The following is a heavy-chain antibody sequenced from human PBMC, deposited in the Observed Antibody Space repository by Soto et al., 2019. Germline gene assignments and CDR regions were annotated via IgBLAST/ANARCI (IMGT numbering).Heavy chain of an antibody. V-gene: IGHV1-3*05. J-gene: IGHJ4*02. CDR1: GYTFTSYA. D-gene: IGHD6-13*01. CDR3: AREKRVRYGSSWYYDY. CDR2: INAGNGNT. Sequence: QVQLVQSGAEEKKPGASVKVSCKASGYTFTSYAMHWVRQAPGQRLEWMGWINAGNGNTKYSQKFQGRVTITRDTSASTAYMELSSLRSEDTAVYYCAREKRVRYGSSWYYDYWGQGTLVTVSS.